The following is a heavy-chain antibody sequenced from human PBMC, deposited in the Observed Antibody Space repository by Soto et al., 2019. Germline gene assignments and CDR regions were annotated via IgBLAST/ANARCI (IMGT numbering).Heavy chain of an antibody. V-gene: IGHV3-23*01. CDR2: ISGSGGST. J-gene: IGHJ5*02. Sequence: EVQLLESGGGLVQPGGSLRLSCAASGFTFSSYAMSWVRQAPGKGLEWVSAISGSGGSTYYADSVKDRFTISRDNSKTTLYLQMNSLRAEDTAVYYCAKGGGSYYSSWFDPWGQGTLVTVSS. D-gene: IGHD1-26*01. CDR1: GFTFSSYA. CDR3: AKGGGSYYSSWFDP.